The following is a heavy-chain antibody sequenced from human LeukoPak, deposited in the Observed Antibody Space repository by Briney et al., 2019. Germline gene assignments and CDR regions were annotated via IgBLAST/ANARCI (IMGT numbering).Heavy chain of an antibody. CDR3: ASLSYYSSGYQYYYSYGMSV. V-gene: IGHV4-39*07. CDR2: LYYSGST. CDR1: GGSISSSSYY. J-gene: IGHJ6*04. Sequence: SETLSLTCTVSGGSISSSSYYWGWIRQPPGKGLDWIGSLYYSGSTYYNPSLKGRVTISVDTSKNQFSLNLSPVTAAHTPVHSCASLSYYSSGYQYYYSYGMSVWGGGTPVTVSP. D-gene: IGHD3-22*01.